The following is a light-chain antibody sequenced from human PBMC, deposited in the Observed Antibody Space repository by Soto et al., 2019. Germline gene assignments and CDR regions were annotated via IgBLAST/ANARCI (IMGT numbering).Light chain of an antibody. CDR3: CSYAGDLAL. CDR1: SSDVGGYDF. CDR2: DVS. V-gene: IGLV2-11*01. J-gene: IGLJ2*01. Sequence: QSVLTQPRSVSGSPGQSVTISCTGTSSDVGGYDFVSWYQQHPGKAPKLMISDVSKRPSGVPDRSSGSKSGNTASLTISGLQAEDEADYYCCSYAGDLALFGGGTKVTVL.